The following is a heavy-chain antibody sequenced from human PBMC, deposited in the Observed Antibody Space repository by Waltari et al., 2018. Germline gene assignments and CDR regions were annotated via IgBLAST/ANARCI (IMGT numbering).Heavy chain of an antibody. CDR1: GYSISSGYY. CDR2: NYHSGST. Sequence: QVQLQESGPGLVKPSETLSLTCAVSGYSISSGYYWGWIRQPPGKGLAWIGSNYHSGSTYYNPALKRRVTISVDTSKNQFSLKLSSVTAADTAVYYCARQFDGSGPWGQGTLVTVSS. V-gene: IGHV4-38-2*01. J-gene: IGHJ5*02. D-gene: IGHD3-10*01. CDR3: ARQFDGSGP.